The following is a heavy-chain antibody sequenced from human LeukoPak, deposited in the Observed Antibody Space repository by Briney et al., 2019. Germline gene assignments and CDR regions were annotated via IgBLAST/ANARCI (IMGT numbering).Heavy chain of an antibody. D-gene: IGHD3-22*01. V-gene: IGHV4-39*01. CDR1: GGSISSSSYY. Sequence: SETLSLTCTVSGGSISSSSYYWGWIRQPPGKGLEWIGSIYYSGSTYYNPSLKSRVTIYVDMSKNQFSLKRSYMAAYDTAVYYCTRSFLVVCYFDYWGQGTLVTVSS. CDR2: IYYSGST. CDR3: TRSFLVVCYFDY. J-gene: IGHJ4*02.